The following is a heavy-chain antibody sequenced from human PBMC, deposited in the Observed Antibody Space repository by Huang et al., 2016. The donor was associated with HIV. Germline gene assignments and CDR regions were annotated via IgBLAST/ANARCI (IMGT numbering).Heavy chain of an antibody. Sequence: EVQLVQSGAEVKKPGESLKISCKGTGYSFPSYWICWVRQMPGKGLELESISYPDDSDTRFSPSGEGGDNSSVDKSIATDYLHWSRLKASDTAMYNCARYISGDDGDFDFWGQGTLVTVSS. CDR1: GYSFPSYW. CDR3: ARYISGDDGDFDF. V-gene: IGHV5-51*03. J-gene: IGHJ4*02. D-gene: IGHD3-3*02. CDR2: SYPDDSDT.